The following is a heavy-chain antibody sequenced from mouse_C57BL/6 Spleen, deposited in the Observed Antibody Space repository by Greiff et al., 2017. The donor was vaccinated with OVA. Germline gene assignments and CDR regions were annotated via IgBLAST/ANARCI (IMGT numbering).Heavy chain of an antibody. D-gene: IGHD2-1*01. Sequence: QVQLQQSGAELVRPGASVTLSCKASGYTFTDYEMHWVKQTPVHGLEWIGAIDPETGGTAYNQKFKGKAILNADKSSSTAYMELRSLTSEDSAVYYCKSNYIYYYAMDYWGQGTSVTVSS. J-gene: IGHJ4*01. V-gene: IGHV1-15*01. CDR1: GYTFTDYE. CDR3: KSNYIYYYAMDY. CDR2: IDPETGGT.